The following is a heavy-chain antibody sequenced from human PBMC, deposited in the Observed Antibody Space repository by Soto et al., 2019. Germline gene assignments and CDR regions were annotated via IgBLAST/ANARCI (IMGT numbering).Heavy chain of an antibody. V-gene: IGHV3-9*01. D-gene: IGHD2-15*01. CDR1: GFTFDDYA. Sequence: EVQLVESGGGLVQPGRSLRLSCAASGFTFDDYAMHWVRQAPGKGLEWVSGISWNSGSIGYADSVKGRFTISRDNAKNSLYLQMNSLRAEDTALYYCAKDKVGYCSGGSCYPGWFDPWGQGTLVTVSS. J-gene: IGHJ5*02. CDR2: ISWNSGSI. CDR3: AKDKVGYCSGGSCYPGWFDP.